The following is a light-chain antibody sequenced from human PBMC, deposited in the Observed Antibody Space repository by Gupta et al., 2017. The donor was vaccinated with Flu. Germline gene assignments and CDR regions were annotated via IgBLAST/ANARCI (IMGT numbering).Light chain of an antibody. V-gene: IGKV3-20*01. CDR3: QHYCSSPHT. Sequence: EIVFTPSPVTLSFSPGERATLSCRASQSVSSSYLAWYQQKPGQAPRLLIYGASSRATGLPDRFSGSGSGTEFTLTISRLEPEDFAVYYCQHYCSSPHTFGRGTKLEIK. CDR2: GAS. J-gene: IGKJ4*01. CDR1: QSVSSSY.